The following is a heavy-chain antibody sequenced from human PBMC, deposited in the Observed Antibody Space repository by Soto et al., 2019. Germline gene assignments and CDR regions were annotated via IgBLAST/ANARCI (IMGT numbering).Heavy chain of an antibody. CDR1: GFTFDDYT. J-gene: IGHJ4*02. Sequence: GGSLRLCCAASGFTFDDYTMHWVRQAPGRGLEWVSMISWDGGNTYYADSVKGRFTISRDNSKNSLYLQMNSLRTEDTALYYCAKDTSWTIDYWGQGTLVTVSS. CDR2: ISWDGGNT. V-gene: IGHV3-43*01. CDR3: AKDTSWTIDY. D-gene: IGHD4-17*01.